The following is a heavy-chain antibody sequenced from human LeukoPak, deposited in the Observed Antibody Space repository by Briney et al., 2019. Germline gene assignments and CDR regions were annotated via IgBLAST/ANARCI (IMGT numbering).Heavy chain of an antibody. Sequence: AGGSLRLSCAASGFTFSSYWMAWVRQAPGKGLEWVSYISSSGSTIYYADSVKGRFTISRDNAKNSLYLQMNSLRAEDTAVYYCAVNPTKYYYYGMDVWGQGTTVTVSS. V-gene: IGHV3-48*04. J-gene: IGHJ6*02. CDR1: GFTFSSYW. CDR3: AVNPTKYYYYGMDV. CDR2: ISSSGSTI. D-gene: IGHD2-8*01.